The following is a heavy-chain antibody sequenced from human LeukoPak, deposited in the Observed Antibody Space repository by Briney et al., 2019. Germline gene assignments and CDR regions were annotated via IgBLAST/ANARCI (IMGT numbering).Heavy chain of an antibody. J-gene: IGHJ6*02. D-gene: IGHD6-19*01. Sequence: SETLSLTCKVSGGSIGSSGFYWGWFRQPPGKGLEWIGSIYYPGTTHYNPSLESRVTISVDTSKWQVFLTLRFVTATDTAVYYCGRHVSSGWDYFNGLDVWGQGTAVTVSS. CDR2: IYYPGTT. CDR1: GGSIGSSGFY. CDR3: GRHVSSGWDYFNGLDV. V-gene: IGHV4-39*01.